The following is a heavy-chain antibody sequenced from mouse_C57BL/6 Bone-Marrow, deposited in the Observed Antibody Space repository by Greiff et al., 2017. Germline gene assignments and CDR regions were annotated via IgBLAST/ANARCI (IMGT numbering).Heavy chain of an antibody. V-gene: IGHV5-4*03. D-gene: IGHD2-3*01. Sequence: EVKLQESGGGLVKPGGSLKLSCAASGFTFSSYAMSWVRQTPEKRLEWVATISDGGSYTYYPDNVKGRFTISRDNAKNNLYLQMSHLKSEDTAMYYCARGNGYYVAWFAYWGQGTLVTVSA. J-gene: IGHJ3*01. CDR3: ARGNGYYVAWFAY. CDR1: GFTFSSYA. CDR2: ISDGGSYT.